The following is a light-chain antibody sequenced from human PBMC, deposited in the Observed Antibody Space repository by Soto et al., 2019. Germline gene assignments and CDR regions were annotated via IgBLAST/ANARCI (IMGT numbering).Light chain of an antibody. CDR2: DVS. CDR1: QSVASK. Sequence: EIVMTQSPATLSVSPGERATLSCRASQSVASKFAWYQQRPGQAPRLLIYDVSTRATGIPARFSGSGSGTEFTLTISSLQSEDFAVYYCQQYKMWPLTFGGGTKVEI. V-gene: IGKV3-15*01. CDR3: QQYKMWPLT. J-gene: IGKJ4*01.